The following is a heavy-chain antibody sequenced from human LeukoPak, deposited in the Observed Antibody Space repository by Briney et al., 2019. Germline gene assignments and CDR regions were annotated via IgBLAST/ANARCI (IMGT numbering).Heavy chain of an antibody. CDR2: ISGSGGST. V-gene: IGHV3-23*01. J-gene: IGHJ6*03. CDR1: GFTFSSYA. CDR3: AKSPPHDFWSGYPYYYYMDV. Sequence: GGSLRLSCAASGFTFSSYAMSWVRQAPGKGLEWVSAISGSGGSTYYADSVKGRFTISRDNSKNTLYLQMNSLRAEDTAVYYCAKSPPHDFWSGYPYYYYMDVWAKGPRSPSP. D-gene: IGHD3-3*01.